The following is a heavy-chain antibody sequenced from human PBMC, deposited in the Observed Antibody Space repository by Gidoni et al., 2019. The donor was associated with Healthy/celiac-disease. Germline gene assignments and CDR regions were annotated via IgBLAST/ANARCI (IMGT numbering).Heavy chain of an antibody. V-gene: IGHV3-53*01. J-gene: IGHJ6*02. CDR3: AREAWELQERYYYGMDV. CDR2: IYSGGST. D-gene: IGHD1-26*01. CDR1: GFTVSSNY. Sequence: EVQLVESGGGLIQPGGSLRLSCAASGFTVSSNYMSWVRQAPGKGLEWVSVIYSGGSTYYADSVKGRFTISRDNSKNTLYLQMNSLRAEDTAVYYCAREAWELQERYYYGMDVWGQGTTVTVSS.